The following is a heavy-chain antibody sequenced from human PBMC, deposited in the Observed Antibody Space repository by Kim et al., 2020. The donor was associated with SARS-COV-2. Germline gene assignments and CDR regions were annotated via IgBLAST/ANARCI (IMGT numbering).Heavy chain of an antibody. Sequence: SETLSLTCSVSGGSTSSYYWSWIRKPPGKGLEWIGYIYANERTNYNPSLKSRVTISVDTSKNQFSLKLTSVTAADAAIYYCARANDFWSNFYTTSIEGSYYAMDVWGQGTTVTVSS. CDR1: GGSTSSYY. CDR3: ARANDFWSNFYTTSIEGSYYAMDV. CDR2: IYANERT. D-gene: IGHD3-3*01. V-gene: IGHV4-59*13. J-gene: IGHJ6*02.